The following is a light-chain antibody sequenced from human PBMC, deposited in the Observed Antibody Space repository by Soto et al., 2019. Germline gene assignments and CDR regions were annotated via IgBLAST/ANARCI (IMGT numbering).Light chain of an antibody. V-gene: IGLV2-14*01. CDR2: EVS. CDR1: SSDVGGYNY. CDR3: SSYTASGTPV. Sequence: QSALTQPASVSGSPGQSITISCTGTSSDVGGYNYLSWYQQHPGKAPKVMIYEVSNRPSGVSNCFSGSKSGNTASLTISGLQAEDEAEYFCSSYTASGTPVFGGGTKLTVL. J-gene: IGLJ3*02.